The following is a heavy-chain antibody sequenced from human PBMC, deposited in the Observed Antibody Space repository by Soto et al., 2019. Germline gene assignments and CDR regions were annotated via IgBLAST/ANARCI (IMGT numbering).Heavy chain of an antibody. Sequence: PGGSLRLSCAASGFTFNTYAMHWVRQAPGKGLEWVALISYDGSNKYYADSVKGRFTISRDNSKNTLYLQMNSLRADDTAIYYCARDSSMIVVVPGYWGQGTLVTVSS. CDR1: GFTFNTYA. D-gene: IGHD3-22*01. V-gene: IGHV3-30-3*01. CDR3: ARDSSMIVVVPGY. J-gene: IGHJ4*02. CDR2: ISYDGSNK.